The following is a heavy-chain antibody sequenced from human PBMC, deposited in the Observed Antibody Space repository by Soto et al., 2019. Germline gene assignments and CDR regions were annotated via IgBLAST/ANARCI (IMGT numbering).Heavy chain of an antibody. D-gene: IGHD6-13*01. Sequence: QVQLQESGPGLVKPSQTLSLTCTVSGGSISSGHYYWSWIRQPPGKGLEWIGYIYYTGSTYYVPSLKSRVTISADTSQNQFSLKLSSVTAADTAAYYCARATLEQQLGYWGQGTLVTVSS. CDR3: ARATLEQQLGY. V-gene: IGHV4-30-4*01. CDR2: IYYTGST. CDR1: GGSISSGHYY. J-gene: IGHJ4*02.